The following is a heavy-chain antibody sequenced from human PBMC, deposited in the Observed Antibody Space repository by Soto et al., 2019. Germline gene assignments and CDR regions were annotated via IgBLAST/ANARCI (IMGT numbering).Heavy chain of an antibody. V-gene: IGHV1-18*01. J-gene: IGHJ6*02. CDR2: ISPYNGNT. D-gene: IGHD3-9*01. CDR1: GYTFTSYG. CDR3: ARFEGPYGMDV. Sequence: ASVKVSCKASGYTFTSYGFSWVRQAPGQGLDWMGWISPYNGNTNYAQKFQGWVTMTRDTSISTAYMELSRLRSDDTAVYYCARFEGPYGMDVWGQGTTVTVSS.